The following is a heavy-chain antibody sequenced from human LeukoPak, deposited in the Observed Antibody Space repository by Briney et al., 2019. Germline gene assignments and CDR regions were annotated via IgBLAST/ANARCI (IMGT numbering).Heavy chain of an antibody. V-gene: IGHV1-2*04. CDR1: GYTFTGYY. J-gene: IGHJ4*02. CDR2: INPNSGGT. CDR3: ARGGEQLVRNFDY. D-gene: IGHD6-6*01. Sequence: ASVKVSCKASGYTFTGYYMNWVRQAPGQGLEWMGWINPNSGGTNYVQKFQGWVTMTRDTSISTAYMELSRLRSDDTAVYYCARGGEQLVRNFDYWGQGTLVTVSS.